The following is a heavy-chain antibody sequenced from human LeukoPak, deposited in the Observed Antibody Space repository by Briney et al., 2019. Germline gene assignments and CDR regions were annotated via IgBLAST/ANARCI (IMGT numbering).Heavy chain of an antibody. CDR2: ISYDGSNK. D-gene: IGHD2-15*01. Sequence: PGGSLRLSCAASGFTFSRYGMHWVRQASGKGLEWVALISYDGSNKYYADSVKGRFTISRDNSKNTLYLQMNSLRPEDTAVYYCAKPYYPYCSGGSCHAFDIWGQGTMVTVSS. J-gene: IGHJ3*02. CDR3: AKPYYPYCSGGSCHAFDI. V-gene: IGHV3-30*18. CDR1: GFTFSRYG.